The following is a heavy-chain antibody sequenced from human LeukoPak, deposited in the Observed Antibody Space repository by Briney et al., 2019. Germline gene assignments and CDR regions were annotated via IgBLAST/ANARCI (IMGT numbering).Heavy chain of an antibody. V-gene: IGHV3-23*01. Sequence: GGSLRLSCAASGFTFNNYAMSWVRQAPGKGLEWVSALSAGGTGAVYADSVMGRFSISRDNSKNTLYLQMNSLRAEDTAVYYCAKDRSSGSYPLDYYYGMDVWGQGTTVTVSS. CDR1: GFTFNNYA. J-gene: IGHJ6*02. CDR2: LSAGGTGA. D-gene: IGHD1-26*01. CDR3: AKDRSSGSYPLDYYYGMDV.